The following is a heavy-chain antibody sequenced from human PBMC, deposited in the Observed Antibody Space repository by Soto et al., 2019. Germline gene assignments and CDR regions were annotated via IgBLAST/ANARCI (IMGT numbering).Heavy chain of an antibody. V-gene: IGHV1-2*04. J-gene: IGHJ6*02. Sequence: KGLEWMGWINPNNGGTNYAQEFQGWVTMTRDTSTSTAYMELSRLRSDDTAVYYCARECSSTSCYDYYYYGMDVWGQGTTVTVSS. CDR3: ARECSSTSCYDYYYYGMDV. CDR2: INPNNGGT. D-gene: IGHD2-2*01.